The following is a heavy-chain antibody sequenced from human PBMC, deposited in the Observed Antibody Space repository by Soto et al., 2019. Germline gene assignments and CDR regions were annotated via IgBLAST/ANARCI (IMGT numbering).Heavy chain of an antibody. CDR2: INHSGST. V-gene: IGHV4-34*01. CDR1: GGSFSGYY. J-gene: IGHJ4*02. Sequence: QVQLQQWGAGLLKPSETLSLTCAVYGGSFSGYYWSWIRQPPGKGLEWIGEINHSGSTNYNPSLKSRVTISVDTSKNQCSLKLSSVTAADTAVYYCARGGRRRYFDYWGQGTLVTVSS. D-gene: IGHD1-1*01. CDR3: ARGGRRRYFDY.